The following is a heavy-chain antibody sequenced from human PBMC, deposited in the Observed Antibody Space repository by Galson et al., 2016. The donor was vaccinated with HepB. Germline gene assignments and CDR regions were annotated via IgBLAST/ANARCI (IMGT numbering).Heavy chain of an antibody. J-gene: IGHJ6*03. V-gene: IGHV3-48*02. CDR1: DVSFSRYS. Sequence: SLRLSCAASDVSFSRYSMNWVRQAPGKGLEWVSYIGGRSLNTYYGESVKGRFTISRDDAKNSLYLQMNSLRDDDSAEYYCARGLEDYYGSSSDYYFMDVWGQGTTVIVSS. D-gene: IGHD3-22*01. CDR3: ARGLEDYYGSSSDYYFMDV. CDR2: IGGRSLNT.